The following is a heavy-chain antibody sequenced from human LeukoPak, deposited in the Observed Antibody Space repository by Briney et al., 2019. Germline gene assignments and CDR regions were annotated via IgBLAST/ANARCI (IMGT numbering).Heavy chain of an antibody. CDR1: GFTFSSYG. J-gene: IGHJ1*01. CDR3: AKDDSLVPAAIGYSQH. D-gene: IGHD2-2*02. V-gene: IGHV3-30*02. Sequence: GGSLRLSCAASGFTFSSYGMHWVRQAPGKGLEWVAFIRYDGSNKYYADSVKGRFTISRDNSKNTLYLQMNSLRAEDTAVYYCAKDDSLVPAAIGYSQHWGQGTLVTVSS. CDR2: IRYDGSNK.